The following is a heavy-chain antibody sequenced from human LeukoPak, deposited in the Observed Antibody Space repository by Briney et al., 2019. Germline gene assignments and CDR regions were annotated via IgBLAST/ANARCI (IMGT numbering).Heavy chain of an antibody. J-gene: IGHJ4*02. D-gene: IGHD4/OR15-4a*01. CDR1: GGSFSGYY. CDR2: INHSGST. CDR3: ARGAKGYFDY. Sequence: PSETLSLTCAVYGGSFSGYYWSWIRQPPGKGLEWIGEINHSGSTNYNPSLKSRVTISVDRSKNQFSLKLSSVTAADTAVYYCARGAKGYFDYWGQGTLVTVSS. V-gene: IGHV4-34*01.